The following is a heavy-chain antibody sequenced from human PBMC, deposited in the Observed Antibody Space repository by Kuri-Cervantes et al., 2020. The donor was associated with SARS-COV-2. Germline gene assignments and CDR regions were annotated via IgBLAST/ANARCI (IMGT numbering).Heavy chain of an antibody. V-gene: IGHV3-64*01. Sequence: GGSLRLSCAASGFTFSSYAMHWVRQAPGKGLEYVSAISSNGGSTYYANSVKGRFTISRDNSKNTLCLQMGSLRAEDMSVYYCARDSREYCSSTSCSWFDPWGQGTLVTVSS. D-gene: IGHD2-2*01. CDR1: GFTFSSYA. CDR2: ISSNGGST. J-gene: IGHJ5*02. CDR3: ARDSREYCSSTSCSWFDP.